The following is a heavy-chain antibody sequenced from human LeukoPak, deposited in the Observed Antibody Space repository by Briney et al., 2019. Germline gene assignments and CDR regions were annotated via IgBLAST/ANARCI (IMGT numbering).Heavy chain of an antibody. CDR1: GFTFSTYA. CDR3: AKVGATEYYYYYMDV. J-gene: IGHJ6*03. CDR2: ISGSGGST. Sequence: GGSLRLSCAASGFTFSTYAMNWVRQAPGKELEWVSAISGSGGSTYYADSVKGRFTISRDNSKNTLYLQMNSLRAEDTAVYYCAKVGATEYYYYYMDVWGKGTTVTVSS. D-gene: IGHD1-26*01. V-gene: IGHV3-23*01.